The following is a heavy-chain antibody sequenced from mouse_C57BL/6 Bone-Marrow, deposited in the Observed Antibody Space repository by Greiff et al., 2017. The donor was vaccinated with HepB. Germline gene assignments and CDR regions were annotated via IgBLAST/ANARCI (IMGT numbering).Heavy chain of an antibody. V-gene: IGHV1-54*01. D-gene: IGHD3-2*02. CDR2: INPGGGGT. Sequence: VQLQESGAELVRPGTSVKVSCKASGYAFTNYLIEWVKQRPGQGLEWIGVINPGGGGTNYNEKFKGKATLTADKSSSTAYMQLSSLTSEDSAVYFCASQTAQAFYAMDYWGQGTSVTVSS. CDR3: ASQTAQAFYAMDY. CDR1: GYAFTNYL. J-gene: IGHJ4*01.